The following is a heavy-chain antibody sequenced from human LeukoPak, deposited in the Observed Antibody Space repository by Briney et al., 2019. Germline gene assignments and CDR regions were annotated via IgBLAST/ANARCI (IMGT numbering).Heavy chain of an antibody. CDR1: GYTFTGYY. D-gene: IGHD3-10*02. CDR2: MNPNSGNT. J-gene: IGHJ6*02. Sequence: GSVKVSCKASGYTFTGYYMHWVRQAPGQGLEWMGWMNPNSGNTGYAQKFQDRVTMTGNTSISTAYMELSSLRSEDTAVYYCARVFASPYYYYYGMDVWGQGTTVTVSS. V-gene: IGHV1-8*02. CDR3: ARVFASPYYYYYGMDV.